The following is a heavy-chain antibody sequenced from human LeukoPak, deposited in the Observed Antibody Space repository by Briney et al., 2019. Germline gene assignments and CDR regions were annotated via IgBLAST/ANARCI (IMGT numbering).Heavy chain of an antibody. CDR3: ARDGVSSGWPLDF. D-gene: IGHD6-19*01. J-gene: IGHJ4*02. V-gene: IGHV3-30*03. CDR2: LSYDGKNV. Sequence: SGRSLRHSCAASGFTFSMNGMHWVRQAPGKGPEWVAVLSYDGKNVGYADSVKGRFTISRDNSKNTLYLQMNSLRPGDTAVYYCARDGVSSGWPLDFWGQGTLVTVSS. CDR1: GFTFSMNG.